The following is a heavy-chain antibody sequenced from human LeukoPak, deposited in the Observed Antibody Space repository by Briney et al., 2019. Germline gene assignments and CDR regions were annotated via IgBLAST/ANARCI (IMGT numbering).Heavy chain of an antibody. D-gene: IGHD6-13*01. CDR1: GGSISSYY. CDR3: ARGVTSSWTKFDY. J-gene: IGHJ4*02. CDR2: ISYSGST. Sequence: SETLSLTCTVSGGSISSYYWSWIRQPPGKGLEWIGYISYSGSTNYNPSLKSRVTISVDTSKNQFSLKLSSVTAADTAVYYCARGVTSSWTKFDYWGQGTLVTVSS. V-gene: IGHV4-59*01.